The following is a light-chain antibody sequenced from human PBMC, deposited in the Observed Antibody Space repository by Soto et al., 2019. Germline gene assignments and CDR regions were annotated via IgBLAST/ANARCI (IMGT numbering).Light chain of an antibody. CDR3: KSYAGSNTYV. V-gene: IGLV2-14*01. CDR2: EVN. CDR1: SSDVGGYNS. J-gene: IGLJ1*01. Sequence: QSVLTQPASVSGSPGQSITISCTGTSSDVGGYNSVSWYQQHPGKAPKLMIYEVNNRPSGVSNRFSASKSANTASLTISGLQTEDEADYFCKSYAGSNTYVFGSGTKVTVL.